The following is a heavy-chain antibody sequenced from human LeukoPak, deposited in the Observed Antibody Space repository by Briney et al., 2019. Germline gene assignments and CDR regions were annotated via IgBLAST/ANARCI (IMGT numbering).Heavy chain of an antibody. CDR2: ISGSGGST. Sequence: GGSLRLSCAASGFTFSNFGMSWVRQAPGKGLEWVSVISGSGGSTYYADSVKGRFTISRDNSKNTLYLQMNSLRADDTAVYYCAKAWGVAYGLRYWGQGTLVTVSS. V-gene: IGHV3-23*01. J-gene: IGHJ4*02. D-gene: IGHD4-17*01. CDR3: AKAWGVAYGLRY. CDR1: GFTFSNFG.